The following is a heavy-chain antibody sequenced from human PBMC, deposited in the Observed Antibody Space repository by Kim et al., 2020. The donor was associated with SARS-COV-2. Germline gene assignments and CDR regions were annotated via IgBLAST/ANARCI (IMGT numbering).Heavy chain of an antibody. CDR3: ATAYSGSSAFDY. CDR1: GFSFSNYG. CDR2: TWNDGNKK. J-gene: IGHJ4*02. D-gene: IGHD1-26*01. Sequence: GGSLRLSCAASGFSFSNYGMRWVRQAPGKGLEWVAHTWNDGNKKYYVDSVKGRFTISRDNSKNTLYLQMNSLRAEDTAVYYCATAYSGSSAFDYWGQGTLVTVSS. V-gene: IGHV3-33*01.